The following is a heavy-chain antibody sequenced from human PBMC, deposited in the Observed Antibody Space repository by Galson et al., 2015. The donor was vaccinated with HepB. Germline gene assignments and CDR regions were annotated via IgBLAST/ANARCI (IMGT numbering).Heavy chain of an antibody. V-gene: IGHV5-51*03. CDR1: GYSFTTYW. J-gene: IGHJ6*03. CDR3: ARGTMGVIAATYHYYMDV. D-gene: IGHD6-13*01. Sequence: QSGAEVKKPGESLKISCKSSGYSFTTYWIGWVRQMPGKGLECMGIIYPGDSDIRYSPSFHGQVTISADKSISTAYLQWSSLKASDTAMYYCARGTMGVIAATYHYYMDVWGKGTTVTVSS. CDR2: IYPGDSDI.